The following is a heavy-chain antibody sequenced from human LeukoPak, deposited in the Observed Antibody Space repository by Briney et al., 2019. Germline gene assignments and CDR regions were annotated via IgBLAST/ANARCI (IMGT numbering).Heavy chain of an antibody. CDR3: ARTSPFGYWFDP. J-gene: IGHJ5*02. D-gene: IGHD3-10*01. CDR1: GYTFTSYY. CDR2: INPSGGST. Sequence: ASVKVSCKASGYTFTSYYMHWVRQAPGQGLEWMGIINPSGGSTSYAQKFQGRVTMTRDTSTSTVYMELSSLRSEDTAAYYCARTSPFGYWFDPWGQGTLVTVSS. V-gene: IGHV1-46*01.